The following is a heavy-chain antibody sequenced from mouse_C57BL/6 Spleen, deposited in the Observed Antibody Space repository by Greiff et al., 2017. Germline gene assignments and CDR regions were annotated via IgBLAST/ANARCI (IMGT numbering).Heavy chain of an antibody. Sequence: EVQLQQSGPVLVKPGASVKMSCKASGYTFTDYYMTWVKQSPGKSLEWIGDINPYNGGTSYNQKFKGKATLTVDTSSSTAYMQLTSLTSEDSAVYCWARGSSNPIAYWGQGTPVTVSA. CDR1: GYTFTDYY. D-gene: IGHD2-5*01. CDR2: INPYNGGT. V-gene: IGHV1-19*01. CDR3: ARGSSNPIAY. J-gene: IGHJ3*01.